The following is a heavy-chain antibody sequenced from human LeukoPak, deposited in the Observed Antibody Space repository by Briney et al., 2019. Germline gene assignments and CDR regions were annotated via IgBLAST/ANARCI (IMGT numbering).Heavy chain of an antibody. CDR2: ISGSGGSI. J-gene: IGHJ2*01. D-gene: IGHD4-17*01. Sequence: GGSLRLSCAASGFTFSSYAMSWVRQAPGKGLEWVSHISGSGGSIYYADSVKGRFTTSRDNSKNTLYLQMNSLRAEDTAVYYCATYGDSRRRDWYFDLWGRGTLVTVSS. V-gene: IGHV3-23*01. CDR3: ATYGDSRRRDWYFDL. CDR1: GFTFSSYA.